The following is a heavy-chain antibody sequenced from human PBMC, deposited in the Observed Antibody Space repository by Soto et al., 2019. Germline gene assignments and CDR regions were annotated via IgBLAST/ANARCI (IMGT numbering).Heavy chain of an antibody. CDR3: ARYGGRLPSSRNWFDP. CDR1: GYTFTSYD. D-gene: IGHD3-16*01. Sequence: ASVKVSCKASGYTFTSYDINWVRQATGQGLEWMGWINPNSGGTNYAQKFQGWVTMTRDTSISTAYMELSRLRSDDTAVYYCARYGGRLPSSRNWFDPWGQGTLVTVSS. J-gene: IGHJ5*02. CDR2: INPNSGGT. V-gene: IGHV1-2*04.